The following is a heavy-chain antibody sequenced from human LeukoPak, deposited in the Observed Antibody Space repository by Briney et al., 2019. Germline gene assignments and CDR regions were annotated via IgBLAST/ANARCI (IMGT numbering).Heavy chain of an antibody. CDR1: GFTVSSNY. V-gene: IGHV3-23*01. D-gene: IGHD3-22*01. J-gene: IGHJ4*02. Sequence: PGGSLRLSCAVSGFTVSSNYMSWVRQAPGKGLEWVSAISGSGGSTYYADSVKGRFTISRDNSKNTLYLQMNSLRAEDTAVYYCAKDPYYDSSGYYPNWGQGTLVTVSS. CDR3: AKDPYYDSSGYYPN. CDR2: ISGSGGST.